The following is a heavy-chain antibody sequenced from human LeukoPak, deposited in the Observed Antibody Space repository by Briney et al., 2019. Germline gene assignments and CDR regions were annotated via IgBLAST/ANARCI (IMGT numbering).Heavy chain of an antibody. CDR3: ARTPLSVVPAAQAIDY. D-gene: IGHD2-2*01. Sequence: ASVKVSCKASGYTFTGYYMHWVRQAPGQGLEWMGWINPNSGGTNYAQMFQGRVTMTRDTSISTAYMELSRLRSDDTAVYYCARTPLSVVPAAQAIDYWGQGTLVTVSS. J-gene: IGHJ4*02. CDR1: GYTFTGYY. CDR2: INPNSGGT. V-gene: IGHV1-2*02.